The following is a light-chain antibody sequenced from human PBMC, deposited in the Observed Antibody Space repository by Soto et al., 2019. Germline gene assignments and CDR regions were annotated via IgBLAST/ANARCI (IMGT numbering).Light chain of an antibody. J-gene: IGKJ1*01. CDR2: GAS. Sequence: EIVLTQSPGTPSLSPGERATLSCRASQSVSSSYLAWYQQKPGQAPRLLIYGASSRATGIPVRFSGSGSGTDFTLTISRLEPEDFAVYYCQQYGSSTWTFGQGTKVEIK. CDR3: QQYGSSTWT. V-gene: IGKV3-20*01. CDR1: QSVSSSY.